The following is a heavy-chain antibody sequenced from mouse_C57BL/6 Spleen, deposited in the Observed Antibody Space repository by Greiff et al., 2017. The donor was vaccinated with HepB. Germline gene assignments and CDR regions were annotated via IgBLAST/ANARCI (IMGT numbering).Heavy chain of an antibody. J-gene: IGHJ3*01. CDR3: ARDSLFAY. CDR1: GYTFTSYW. D-gene: IGHD6-2*01. Sequence: VQLQQPGAELVRPGPSVKLSCKASGYTFTSYWMHWVKQRPGQGLEWIGVIDPSDSYTNYNQKFKGKATLTVDTSSSTAYMQLSSLTSEDSAVYYCARDSLFAYWGQGTLVTVSA. V-gene: IGHV1-59*01. CDR2: IDPSDSYT.